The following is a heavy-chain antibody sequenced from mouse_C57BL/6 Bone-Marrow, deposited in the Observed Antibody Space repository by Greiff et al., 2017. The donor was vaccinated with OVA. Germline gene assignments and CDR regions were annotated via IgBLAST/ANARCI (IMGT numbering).Heavy chain of an antibody. Sequence: VQLQQPGAELVMPGASVKLSCKASGYTFTSYWMHWVKQRPGQGLEWIGEIDPSDSYTNYNQKFKGKSTLTVDKSSSTAYMQLSSLTSVDSAVYYCAREPFDYWGQGTTLTVSS. CDR3: AREPFDY. CDR2: IDPSDSYT. CDR1: GYTFTSYW. J-gene: IGHJ2*01. V-gene: IGHV1-69*01.